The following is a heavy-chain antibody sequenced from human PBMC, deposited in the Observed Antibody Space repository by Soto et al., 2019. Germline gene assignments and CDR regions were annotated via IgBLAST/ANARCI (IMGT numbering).Heavy chain of an antibody. D-gene: IGHD6-19*01. J-gene: IGHJ4*02. Sequence: ESGGGLVKPGGSLRLSCAASGFTLSDYYMTWIRQAPGRGLECISYISSSGSSIDYADSVKGRFTISRDNAKNSLYLQMNSLRAEDTAVYYCARRGSSGWYESYFDYWGQGTLVSVSS. V-gene: IGHV3-11*01. CDR1: GFTLSDYY. CDR3: ARRGSSGWYESYFDY. CDR2: ISSSGSSI.